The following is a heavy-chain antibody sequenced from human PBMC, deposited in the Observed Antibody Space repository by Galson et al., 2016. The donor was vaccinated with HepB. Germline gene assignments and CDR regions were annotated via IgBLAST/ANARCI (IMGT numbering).Heavy chain of an antibody. D-gene: IGHD4-17*01. CDR3: VNDRYGDLYYFDY. CDR1: GFTFSLYA. CDR2: MSSNGGTT. J-gene: IGHJ4*02. V-gene: IGHV3-64D*08. Sequence: SLRLSCAASGFTFSLYAMHWVRQAPGKGLEYVSAMSSNGGTTYYADSVKGRFTISRDNSKNTLYLQMSSLRAEDTAVYYCVNDRYGDLYYFDYLGQGTLVTVSS.